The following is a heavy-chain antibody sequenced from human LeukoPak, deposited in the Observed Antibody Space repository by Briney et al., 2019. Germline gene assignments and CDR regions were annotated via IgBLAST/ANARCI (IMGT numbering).Heavy chain of an antibody. CDR3: ARWGSYCSGGSCYPRSYYGMDV. Sequence: SETLSLTCTVSGGSISSYYWSWIRQPPGKGLEWIGEINHSGSTNYNPSLKSRVTISVDTSKNQFSLKLSSVTAADTAVYYCARWGSYCSGGSCYPRSYYGMDVWGQGTTVTVSS. CDR2: INHSGST. J-gene: IGHJ6*02. CDR1: GGSISSYY. V-gene: IGHV4-34*01. D-gene: IGHD2-15*01.